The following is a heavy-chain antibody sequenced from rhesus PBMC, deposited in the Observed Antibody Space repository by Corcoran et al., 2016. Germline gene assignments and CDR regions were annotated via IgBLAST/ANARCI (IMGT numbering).Heavy chain of an antibody. CDR2: INAMSGVI. CDR1: DGSFSTSW. V-gene: IGHV4-80*01. Sequence: QVQLQESGPGLVKPSETLSLTCVVSDGSFSTSWWNWIRQAPGKGLEWIGEINAMSGVIPSHPPLKSRVTISKAASRSQFSLNLYSVTATDTAVYQCVRSRVNYFFDYWGQGVLFTVSS. J-gene: IGHJ4*01. CDR3: VRSRVNYFFDY. D-gene: IGHD3-16*01.